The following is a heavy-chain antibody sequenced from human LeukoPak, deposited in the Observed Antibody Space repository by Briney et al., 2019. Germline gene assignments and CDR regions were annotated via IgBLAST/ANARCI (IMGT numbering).Heavy chain of an antibody. Sequence: GRSLRLSCAASGFTFSSYAMHWVRQVPGKGLEGVAVISYDGSNKYYADSVKGRFTISRDNSKNTLYLEMNDLRADDTAIYYCAIDLIDGLPDYFDYWGQGTLVTVSS. J-gene: IGHJ4*02. V-gene: IGHV3-30*03. CDR3: AIDLIDGLPDYFDY. D-gene: IGHD2-21*01. CDR1: GFTFSSYA. CDR2: ISYDGSNK.